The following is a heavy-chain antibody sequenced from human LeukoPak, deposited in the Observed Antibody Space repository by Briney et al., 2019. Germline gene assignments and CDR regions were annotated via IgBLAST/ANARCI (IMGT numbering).Heavy chain of an antibody. CDR2: TYYRSNWYN. CDR1: GDTVSSNSTA. V-gene: IGHV6-1*01. Sequence: SQTLSLTCAISGDTVSSNSTAWNWLRQSQSRGLEWLGRTYYRSNWYNDYAVSVKSRIPNNPDTSKNQFSLQLNSVTPEDTAVYYCARVGSITGTTLAFDIWGQGTMVTVSS. J-gene: IGHJ3*02. D-gene: IGHD1-7*01. CDR3: ARVGSITGTTLAFDI.